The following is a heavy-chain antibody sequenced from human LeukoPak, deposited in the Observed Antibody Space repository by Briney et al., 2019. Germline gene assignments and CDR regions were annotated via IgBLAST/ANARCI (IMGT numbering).Heavy chain of an antibody. V-gene: IGHV4-59*13. CDR2: IYYSGST. D-gene: IGHD5-12*01. Sequence: KTSETLSLTCTVSGGSISSYYWSWIRQPPGKGLEWIGYIYYSGSTNYNPSLKSRVTISVDTSKNQFSLKLSSVTAEDTAVYYCARWDIVATIVDYWGQGTLVTVSS. CDR1: GGSISSYY. CDR3: ARWDIVATIVDY. J-gene: IGHJ4*02.